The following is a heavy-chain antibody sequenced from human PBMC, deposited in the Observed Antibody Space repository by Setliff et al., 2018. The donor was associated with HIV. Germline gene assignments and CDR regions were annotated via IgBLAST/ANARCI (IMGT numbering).Heavy chain of an antibody. CDR1: GFAFSGHQ. D-gene: IGHD2-15*01. J-gene: IGHJ4*02. Sequence: GGSLRLSCAASGFAFSGHQMSWVRQVPGKGLVWVSRINSDGSSTTYADFVKGRFTISRDNAKNTLYLQMNSLRAEDTAVYSCARARGGNSEWSYWGQGTLVTVSS. CDR2: INSDGSST. V-gene: IGHV3-74*03. CDR3: ARARGGNSEWSY.